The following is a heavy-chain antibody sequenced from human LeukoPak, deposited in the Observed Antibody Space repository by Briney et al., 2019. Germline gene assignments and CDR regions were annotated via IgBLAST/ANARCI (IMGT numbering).Heavy chain of an antibody. J-gene: IGHJ6*03. CDR3: ARGPLYSTVAGTKDYYYYMDV. CDR1: GASITSSNYY. Sequence: SETLSFTCTVSGASITSSNYYWLWPRQPPGKGLEWIGSIYYTGITYYNLSLKSRVTISVDTSKYQCSLRLSSVTAADTAVYYCARGPLYSTVAGTKDYYYYMDVWGKGTTVTVSS. CDR2: IYYTGIT. V-gene: IGHV4-39*07. D-gene: IGHD6-19*01.